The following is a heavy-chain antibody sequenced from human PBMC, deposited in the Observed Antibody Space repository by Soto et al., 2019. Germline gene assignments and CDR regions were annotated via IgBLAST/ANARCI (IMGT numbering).Heavy chain of an antibody. J-gene: IGHJ5*01. D-gene: IGHD3-10*01. CDR2: ISSGSSYI. CDR1: GFTFSTYT. Sequence: VGSVRLSCAASGFTFSTYTMNWVRQAPGKGLEWISSISSGSSYIYYAGSVKGRFTISRDNAKNSLFLQMNSLRADDTAVYYCARDILSGGAYPDSWGQGTKVTVSS. V-gene: IGHV3-21*01. CDR3: ARDILSGGAYPDS.